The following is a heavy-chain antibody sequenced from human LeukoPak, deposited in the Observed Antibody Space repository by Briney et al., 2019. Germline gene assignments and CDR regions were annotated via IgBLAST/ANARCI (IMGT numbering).Heavy chain of an antibody. CDR3: TRGAPQADVFDI. D-gene: IGHD1-26*01. J-gene: IGHJ3*02. V-gene: IGHV3-15*01. CDR2: FKSKVAGGTT. CDR1: GFAFSVTW. Sequence: PGGSLRLSCAASGFAFSVTWMSWVRQAPGRGLEWVGRFKSKVAGGTTDYAAPVAGRFTISRDDSKNMLYPQMNSLKTEDTGVYYCTRGAPQADVFDIWGQGTMVTVSS.